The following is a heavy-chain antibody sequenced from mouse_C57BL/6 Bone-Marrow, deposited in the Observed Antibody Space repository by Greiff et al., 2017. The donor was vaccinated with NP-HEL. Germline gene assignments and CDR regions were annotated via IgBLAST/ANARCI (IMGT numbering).Heavy chain of an antibody. CDR2: IYPRSGNT. D-gene: IGHD1-1*01. Sequence: VQLQESGAELARPGASVKLSCKASGYTFTSYGISWVKQRTGQGLEWIGEIYPRSGNTYYNEKFKGKATLTADQSSSTAYMELRSLTSEDSAVYFCANYYGRGSWFAYWGQGTLVTVSA. V-gene: IGHV1-81*01. CDR1: GYTFTSYG. CDR3: ANYYGRGSWFAY. J-gene: IGHJ3*01.